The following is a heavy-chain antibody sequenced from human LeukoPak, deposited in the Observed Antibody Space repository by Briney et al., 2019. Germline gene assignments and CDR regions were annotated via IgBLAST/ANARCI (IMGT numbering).Heavy chain of an antibody. V-gene: IGHV4-34*01. CDR3: ARDDIMITFGGVIPFDS. Sequence: SETLSLTCTVSGGSISSYYWSWIRQPPGKGLEWIGEINHSGSTNYNPSLKSRVTISVDTSKNQFSLKLSSVTAADTAVYYCARDDIMITFGGVIPFDSWGQGTLVTVSS. CDR1: GGSISSYY. CDR2: INHSGST. D-gene: IGHD3-16*02. J-gene: IGHJ4*02.